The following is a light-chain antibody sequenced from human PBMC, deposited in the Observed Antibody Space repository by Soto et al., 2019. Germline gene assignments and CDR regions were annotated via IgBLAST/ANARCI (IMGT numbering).Light chain of an antibody. J-gene: IGKJ4*01. Sequence: DIQMTQSPSSVYASVGDRVTITCRASQGISSWLVWYQQKPGKAPNLLIYAASSLRSGVPSRFSGSGSGTDFTLTISSLQPEDFATYYCQQAYSFPLTFGGGTKVEIK. CDR3: QQAYSFPLT. V-gene: IGKV1-12*01. CDR1: QGISSW. CDR2: AAS.